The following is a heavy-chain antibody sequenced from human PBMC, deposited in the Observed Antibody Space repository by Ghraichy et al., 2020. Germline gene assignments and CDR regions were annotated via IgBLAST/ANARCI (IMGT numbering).Heavy chain of an antibody. Sequence: GGSLRLSCATSGFTFSSYEMNWVRQAPGKGLEWVSYIRSSGSIIYYADSVRGRFTISRDNAKNSLYLQMNSLRAEDSAVYYCAREAFGDWNSVVGYFDYWGQGTLVTVSS. CDR3: AREAFGDWNSVVGYFDY. CDR1: GFTFSSYE. D-gene: IGHD1-7*01. J-gene: IGHJ4*02. CDR2: IRSSGSII. V-gene: IGHV3-48*03.